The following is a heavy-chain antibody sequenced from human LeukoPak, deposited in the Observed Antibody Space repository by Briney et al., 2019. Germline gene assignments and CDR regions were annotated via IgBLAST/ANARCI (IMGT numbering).Heavy chain of an antibody. V-gene: IGHV3-74*01. CDR2: INSDGSST. Sequence: PGGSLRLSCAASGFTFNSYWMHWVRQAPGKGLVWVSRINSDGSSTSHADSVRGRFSTSRDSAKNTLHLQMNSLRAEDTAVYYCAMGTTVTKDYWGQGTLVTVSS. CDR1: GFTFNSYW. D-gene: IGHD4-17*01. CDR3: AMGTTVTKDY. J-gene: IGHJ4*02.